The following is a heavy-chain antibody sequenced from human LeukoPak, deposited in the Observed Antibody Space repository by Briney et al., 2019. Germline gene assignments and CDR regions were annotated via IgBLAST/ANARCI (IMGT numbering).Heavy chain of an antibody. D-gene: IGHD2-2*01. Sequence: PGRSLRLSCAASGFTFSSYGMHWVRQAPGKGLEWVAVISYDGSNKYYADSVKGRFTISRDNSKNTLYLQMNSLRAEVTAVYYCAKEMEYCSSTSCLTAAFDIWGQGTMVTVSS. J-gene: IGHJ3*02. CDR2: ISYDGSNK. V-gene: IGHV3-30*18. CDR1: GFTFSSYG. CDR3: AKEMEYCSSTSCLTAAFDI.